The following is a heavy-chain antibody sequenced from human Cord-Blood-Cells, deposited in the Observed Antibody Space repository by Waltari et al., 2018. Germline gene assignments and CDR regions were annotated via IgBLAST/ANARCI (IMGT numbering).Heavy chain of an antibody. CDR2: INHRRST. CDR3: ARGCMYNWNDVEGAFYI. CDR1: GGSFSGYY. D-gene: IGHD1-20*01. V-gene: IGHV4-34*01. J-gene: IGHJ3*02. Sequence: QVQLSQRGAGLLKPAETLSLTCAVYGGSFSGYYWSWIRQPPGMGLEWIGEINHRRSTNKNPALKSRVTITVDTSKSQFSLKLRSVAAADTAVYYCARGCMYNWNDVEGAFYIWGQGTMVTVSS.